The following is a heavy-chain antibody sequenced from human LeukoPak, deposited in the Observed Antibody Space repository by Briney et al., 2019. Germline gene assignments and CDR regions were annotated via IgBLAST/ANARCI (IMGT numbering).Heavy chain of an antibody. V-gene: IGHV1-3*04. CDR2: INTGNGDT. J-gene: IGHJ4*02. CDR1: GYTFTSYA. Sequence: RGASVKVSCKASGYTFTSYAIHWVRQAPGQRLEWLGWINTGNGDTRYSQTFQGRVTITSYTSASTAYMELSSLRSEDTAVYYCARDLGSGSLHYWGQGTLVTVSS. CDR3: ARDLGSGSLHY. D-gene: IGHD1-26*01.